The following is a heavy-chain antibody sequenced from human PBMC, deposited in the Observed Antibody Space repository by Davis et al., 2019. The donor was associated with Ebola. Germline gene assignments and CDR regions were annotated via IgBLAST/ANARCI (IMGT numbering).Heavy chain of an antibody. CDR2: IYPSGNT. D-gene: IGHD2-2*01. CDR3: ARAGALLPAANNWFDP. V-gene: IGHV4/OR15-8*02. CDR1: GGSISSSTW. Sequence: SETLSLTCAVSGGSISSSTWWSWVRQSPGKGLEWIGEIYPSGNTNYNPSLKSRIAISIDTSKNQFSLKLASVAAADTAVYYCARAGALLPAANNWFDPWGQGTLVTVSS. J-gene: IGHJ5*02.